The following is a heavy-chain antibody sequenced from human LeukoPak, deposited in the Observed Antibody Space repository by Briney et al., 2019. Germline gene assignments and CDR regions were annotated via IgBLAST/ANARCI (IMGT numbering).Heavy chain of an antibody. CDR1: GFTFSNYA. V-gene: IGHV3-23*01. CDR2: ISGSGGST. CDR3: AKDFAYGSYFDY. Sequence: GGSLRLSCAASGFTFSNYAMSWVRQAPGKGLEWVSAISGSGGSTYYADSVKGRFTISRDNSKNTYLQMNSLRAEDTAVYYCAKDFAYGSYFDYWGQGTLVTVSS. J-gene: IGHJ4*02. D-gene: IGHD3-16*01.